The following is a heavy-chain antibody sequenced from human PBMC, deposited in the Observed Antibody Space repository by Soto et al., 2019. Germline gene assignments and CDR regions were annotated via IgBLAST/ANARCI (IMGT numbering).Heavy chain of an antibody. J-gene: IGHJ6*02. CDR1: GGSVSSSGSY. V-gene: IGHV4-39*01. D-gene: IGHD3-10*01. Sequence: SETLCLTCTVSGGSVSSSGSYWGWIRQPPGKGLEWIGTISYSGSTYYSPSLKSRVTISVDTSKSQFSLKLSSVTAADTAVYYCARRYFYGSGKYGLDVWGQGTAVTGSS. CDR2: ISYSGST. CDR3: ARRYFYGSGKYGLDV.